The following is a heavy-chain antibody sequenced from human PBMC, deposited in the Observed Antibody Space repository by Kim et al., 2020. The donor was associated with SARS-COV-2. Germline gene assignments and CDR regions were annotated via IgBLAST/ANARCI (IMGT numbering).Heavy chain of an antibody. Sequence: NYYAGSVKSRFTISRDNTKNTLYMRMNSLSAEHAAVYYCARAGTSWSIDHWGQGALVTVSS. D-gene: IGHD6-13*01. J-gene: IGHJ4*02. CDR3: ARAGTSWSIDH. V-gene: IGHV3-33*01. CDR2: N.